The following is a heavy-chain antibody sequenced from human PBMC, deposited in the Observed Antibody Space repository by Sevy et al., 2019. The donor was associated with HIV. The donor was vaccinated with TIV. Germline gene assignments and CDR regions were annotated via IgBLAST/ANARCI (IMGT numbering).Heavy chain of an antibody. CDR2: FKGKPSGGAI. CDR3: TTDSWSQEDYYDY. D-gene: IGHD6-13*01. J-gene: IGHJ4*02. V-gene: IGHV3-15*01. Sequence: GGSLRLSCAASGFTFTNAWMSWVRQAPGKGLEWVGLFKGKPSGGAIDYAAPVKGRFTISRDDSKNTLYLQMSSLRTEDTAVYYCTTDSWSQEDYYDYWGQGTLVTVSS. CDR1: GFTFTNAW.